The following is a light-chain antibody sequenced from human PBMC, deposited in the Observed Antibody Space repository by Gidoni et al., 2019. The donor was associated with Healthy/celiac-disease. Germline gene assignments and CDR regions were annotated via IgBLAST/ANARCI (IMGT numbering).Light chain of an antibody. V-gene: IGLV7-46*01. CDR3: LLSYSGARV. Sequence: QAVVTQAPSLTVSPGGTVTLTCGSSTGAVTSGHYPYWFQQKPGQAPRPLIYDTSNKHSWTPARFSGSLLGGKAALTLSGAQPEDEAEYYCLLSYSGARVFGTGTKVTVL. CDR1: TGAVTSGHY. J-gene: IGLJ1*01. CDR2: DTS.